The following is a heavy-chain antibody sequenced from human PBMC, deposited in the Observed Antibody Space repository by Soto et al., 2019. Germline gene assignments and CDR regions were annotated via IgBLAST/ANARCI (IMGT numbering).Heavy chain of an antibody. V-gene: IGHV4-39*01. CDR2: ITNNGGT. J-gene: IGHJ4*02. Sequence: ASETLSLTCSVSGDSISRSSYNWGWIRQSPGEGLEGIASITNNGGTQYNPSLKSRVTIFVDTSKNEFSLKVPSVTAADTGVYFCASRYAPSEFDHWGQGSLVTVSS. CDR1: GDSISRSSYN. CDR3: ASRYAPSEFDH. D-gene: IGHD2-2*01.